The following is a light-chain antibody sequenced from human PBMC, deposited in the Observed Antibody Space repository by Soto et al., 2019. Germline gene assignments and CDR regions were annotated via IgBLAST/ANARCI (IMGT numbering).Light chain of an antibody. CDR3: GAWT. V-gene: IGKV3-11*01. CDR2: DVS. CDR1: QCVSSY. J-gene: IGKJ1*01. Sequence: DIVLTQSPATLSLSPGERATISCRASQCVSSYLAWYQPKPGQAPRRLIYDVSDMATGITARFSSSVSGTDFTLAIGRLEPECFAFYYCGAWTFGQGTKVEIK.